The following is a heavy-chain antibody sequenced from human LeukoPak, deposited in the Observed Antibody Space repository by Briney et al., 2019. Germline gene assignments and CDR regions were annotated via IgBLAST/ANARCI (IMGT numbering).Heavy chain of an antibody. Sequence: GRSLRLSCAGSGFTFDDYAMHWVRQTPGKGLEWVSGISWDSGNIAYADFVGGRFTISRDNAKNSLSLQMNSLSDEDTAVYYCAKDAYGGATFFYYMDVWGKGTTVTVSS. CDR1: GFTFDDYA. V-gene: IGHV3-9*01. CDR2: ISWDSGNI. CDR3: AKDAYGGATFFYYMDV. D-gene: IGHD2/OR15-2a*01. J-gene: IGHJ6*03.